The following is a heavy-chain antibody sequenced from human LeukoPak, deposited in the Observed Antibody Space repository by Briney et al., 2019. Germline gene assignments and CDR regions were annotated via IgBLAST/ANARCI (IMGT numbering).Heavy chain of an antibody. CDR2: INPNSGGT. J-gene: IGHJ4*02. D-gene: IGHD5-12*01. CDR1: GYTFTAYY. Sequence: ASVKVSCEASGYTFTAYYIHWVRQAPGQGLEWIGWINPNSGGTNYAQKFQGRVTMTWDTSIDTAYMDLSRLRSNDTAMYYCARAGVATILDYWGQGTLVTVSS. V-gene: IGHV1-2*02. CDR3: ARAGVATILDY.